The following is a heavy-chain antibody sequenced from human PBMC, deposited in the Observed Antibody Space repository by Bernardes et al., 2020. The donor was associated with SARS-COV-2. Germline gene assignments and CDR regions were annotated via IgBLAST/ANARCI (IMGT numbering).Heavy chain of an antibody. Sequence: GGSLRLSCAASGFTFDDYGMSWVRHAPGKGLELVSGINWYGGSTGYADSVKGRFTISRDNAKNSLYLQMNSLRAEDTALYHCATAPAPGTNDAFDIWGQGTRVTVSS. J-gene: IGHJ3*02. CDR2: INWYGGST. D-gene: IGHD2-2*01. CDR3: ATAPAPGTNDAFDI. CDR1: GFTFDDYG. V-gene: IGHV3-20*01.